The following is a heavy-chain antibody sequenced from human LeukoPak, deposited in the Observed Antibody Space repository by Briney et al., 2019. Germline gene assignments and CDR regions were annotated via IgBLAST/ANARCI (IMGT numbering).Heavy chain of an antibody. CDR2: ISYSGGST. CDR3: AKDDGGSPPDAFDI. D-gene: IGHD3-10*01. Sequence: GGSLRLSCAASGFTFSSYAMSWVRQAPGKGLEWVSPISYSGGSTYYAGSVKGRFAISRDSSKNTLYLQMNGLRGEDTAVYYCAKDDGGSPPDAFDIWGQGTLVTVSS. J-gene: IGHJ3*02. CDR1: GFTFSSYA. V-gene: IGHV3-23*01.